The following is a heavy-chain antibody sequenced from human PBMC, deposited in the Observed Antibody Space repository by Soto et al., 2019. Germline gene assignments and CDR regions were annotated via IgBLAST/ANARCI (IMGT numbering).Heavy chain of an antibody. D-gene: IGHD3-10*01. J-gene: IGHJ4*02. CDR2: ISGSGGTT. CDR3: ARDRSIKDLASGLSF. V-gene: IGHV3-23*01. CDR1: GFTFSNYA. Sequence: GGSLRLSCAASGFTFSNYAMSWVRQAPGKGLEWVSTISGSGGTTYYADSVKGRFTISRDNSKNTLYLQMKSLSADDTALYYCARDRSIKDLASGLSFWGQGTLVTVSS.